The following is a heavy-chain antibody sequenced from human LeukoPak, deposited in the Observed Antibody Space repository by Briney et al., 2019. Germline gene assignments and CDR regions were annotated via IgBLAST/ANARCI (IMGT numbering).Heavy chain of an antibody. D-gene: IGHD3-3*01. CDR3: ASLEDYYYYMDV. V-gene: IGHV3-21*01. CDR2: ISSSSSYI. CDR1: GFTFSSYS. J-gene: IGHJ6*03. Sequence: GGSLRLSCAASGFTFSSYSMNWVRQAPGKGLEWVSSISSSSSYIYYADSVKGRFTTSRDNAKNSLYLQMNSLRAEDTAVYYCASLEDYYYYMDVWGKGTTVTVSS.